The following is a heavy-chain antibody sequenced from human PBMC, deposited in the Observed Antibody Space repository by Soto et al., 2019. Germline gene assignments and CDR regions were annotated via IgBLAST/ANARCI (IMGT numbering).Heavy chain of an antibody. J-gene: IGHJ4*02. CDR2: IHTGGAVK. V-gene: IGHV3-11*01. D-gene: IGHD1-20*01. Sequence: GGSLRLSCEAYGFAFSDYYMSWIRQVPGRGLEWVSYIHTGGAVKFYRASVKGRFTISRDNSKTSLSLRMFSLRAEDTAVYYCARIVRRLPVFYFDLWGQGALVTVSS. CDR1: GFAFSDYY. CDR3: ARIVRRLPVFYFDL.